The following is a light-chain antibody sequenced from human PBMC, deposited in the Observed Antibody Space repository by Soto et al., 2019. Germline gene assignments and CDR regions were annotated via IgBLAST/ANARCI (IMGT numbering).Light chain of an antibody. J-gene: IGKJ1*01. CDR2: KAS. Sequence: DIQITQSPSKIYAPVGDAVPTTCLVSQTIDSWLAWYQQRPGKPPNLLIYKASTLASGVPSRFSGSGSGTEFTLTINSLQPDDFATYYCQQYHIYSGTFGQGTKVDNK. CDR3: QQYHIYSGT. CDR1: QTIDSW. V-gene: IGKV1-5*03.